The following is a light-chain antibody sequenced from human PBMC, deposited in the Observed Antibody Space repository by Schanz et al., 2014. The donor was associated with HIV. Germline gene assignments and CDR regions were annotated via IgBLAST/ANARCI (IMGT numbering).Light chain of an antibody. J-gene: IGLJ2*01. CDR1: SGSVSTSYY. CDR2: STH. Sequence: QTVVTQEPSFSVSPGGTVTLTCGLSSGSVSTSYYPSWYQQTPGQSPRTLIYSTHSRSSGVPDRFSGSILGNKAVLTITGAQADDESDYYCALYMGSGYVLFGGGTKLTVL. V-gene: IGLV8-61*01. CDR3: ALYMGSGYVL.